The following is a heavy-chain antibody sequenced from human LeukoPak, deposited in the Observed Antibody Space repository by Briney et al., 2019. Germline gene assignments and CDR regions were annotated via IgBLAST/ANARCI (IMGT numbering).Heavy chain of an antibody. CDR1: GGSISRGSYY. J-gene: IGHJ4*02. Sequence: SETLSLTCTVSGGSISRGSYYWSWIRQPPEKGLEWIGYIYYSGSTNYNPSLKSRVTISVDTSKNQFSLKLSSVTAADTAVYYCARGTYYYDSSGYYDWGQGTLVTVSS. CDR3: ARGTYYYDSSGYYD. CDR2: IYYSGST. V-gene: IGHV4-61*01. D-gene: IGHD3-22*01.